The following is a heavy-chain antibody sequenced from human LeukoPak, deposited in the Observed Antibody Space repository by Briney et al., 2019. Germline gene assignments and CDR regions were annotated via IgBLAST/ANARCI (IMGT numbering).Heavy chain of an antibody. V-gene: IGHV3-23*01. CDR1: GFTFSNYA. CDR2: ISGSGGST. D-gene: IGHD2-15*01. J-gene: IGHJ4*02. Sequence: PGGSLRLSCAASGFTFSNYAMSWVRQAPGKGLEWVSAISGSGGSTYYADSVKGRFTISRDNSKNTLYLQMNSLRAEDTAVYYCAKDKSTGEVAATRVFDYWGQGTLVTVSS. CDR3: AKDKSTGEVAATRVFDY.